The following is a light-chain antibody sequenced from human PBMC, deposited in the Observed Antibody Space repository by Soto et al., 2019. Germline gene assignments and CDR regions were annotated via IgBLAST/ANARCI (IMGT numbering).Light chain of an antibody. V-gene: IGKV3-20*01. J-gene: IGKJ4*01. CDR3: QQYGSAPLT. CDR1: QSVSSN. CDR2: GAS. Sequence: EIVMTQSPATLSLSPGEIATVSCRASQSVSSNVAWYQQIPGQTPRLLIYGASSRATGIPDRFSGSGSGTDFTLTISRLEPEDFAVYYCQQYGSAPLTFGGGTKVDIK.